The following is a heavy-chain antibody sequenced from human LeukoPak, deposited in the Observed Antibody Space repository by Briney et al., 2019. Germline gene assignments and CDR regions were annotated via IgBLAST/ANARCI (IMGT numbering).Heavy chain of an antibody. D-gene: IGHD1-26*01. CDR1: GGSLSSSSYY. Sequence: SETLSLTCTVSGGSLSSSSYYWGWIRQPPGKGLEWIGSIYYSGSTYYNPSLKSRVTISVDTSKNQFSLKLSSVTAADTAVYYCARHVQLLLDYWGQGTLVTVSS. J-gene: IGHJ4*02. CDR2: IYYSGST. V-gene: IGHV4-39*01. CDR3: ARHVQLLLDY.